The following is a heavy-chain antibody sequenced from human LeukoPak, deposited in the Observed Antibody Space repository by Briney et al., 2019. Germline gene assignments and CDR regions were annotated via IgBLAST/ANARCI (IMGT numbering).Heavy chain of an antibody. CDR3: ARDDRDFWSGSPLYYSYYMDV. V-gene: IGHV1-2*02. CDR1: GYTFTGYY. Sequence: PRASVKVSCKASGYTFTGYYMHWVRQAPGQGLEWMGWINPNSGGTKYAQKFQGRVTMTRDTSISTAYMELSRLRSDDTAVYYCARDDRDFWSGSPLYYSYYMDVWGKGTTVTVSS. D-gene: IGHD3-3*01. CDR2: INPNSGGT. J-gene: IGHJ6*03.